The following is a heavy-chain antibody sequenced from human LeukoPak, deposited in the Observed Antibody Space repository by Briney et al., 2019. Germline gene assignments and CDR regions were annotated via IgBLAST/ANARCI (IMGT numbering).Heavy chain of an antibody. Sequence: ASMKVSCKASGYTFTSYGISWVRQAPGQGLEWMGWISAYNGNTNYAQKLQGRVTMTTDTSTSTAYMELRSLRSDDTAVYYCARVKSPRGWFDPWGQGTLVTVSS. J-gene: IGHJ5*02. V-gene: IGHV1-18*01. CDR2: ISAYNGNT. CDR3: ARVKSPRGWFDP. CDR1: GYTFTSYG.